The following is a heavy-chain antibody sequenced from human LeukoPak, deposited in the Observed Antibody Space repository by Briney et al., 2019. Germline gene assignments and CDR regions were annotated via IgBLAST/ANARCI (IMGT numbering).Heavy chain of an antibody. CDR1: GGSISSSSYY. CDR3: ARDFYQTHALDV. CDR2: IYDTGST. D-gene: IGHD3-16*02. V-gene: IGHV4-39*07. J-gene: IGHJ3*01. Sequence: SETLSLTCTVSGGSISSSSYYWGWIRQPPGKGLEWNGSIYDTGSTKYNPSLESRVTISVDKSNNQFSVRLSSVTAADTAVYYCARDFYQTHALDVWGQGTLVTVSS.